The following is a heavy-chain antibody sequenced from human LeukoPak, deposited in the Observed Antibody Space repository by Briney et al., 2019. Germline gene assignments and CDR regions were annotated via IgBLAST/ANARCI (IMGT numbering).Heavy chain of an antibody. CDR3: ARSSGSYTRPQYYFDY. J-gene: IGHJ4*02. Sequence: PSETLSLTCAVSGYSISSGYYWGWIRQPPGKGLEWIGSIYHSGSTYYNPSLKSRVTISVDTSKNQFSLKLSSVTAADTAVYYCARSSGSYTRPQYYFDYWGQGTLVTVSS. CDR2: IYHSGST. CDR1: GYSISSGYY. D-gene: IGHD1-26*01. V-gene: IGHV4-38-2*01.